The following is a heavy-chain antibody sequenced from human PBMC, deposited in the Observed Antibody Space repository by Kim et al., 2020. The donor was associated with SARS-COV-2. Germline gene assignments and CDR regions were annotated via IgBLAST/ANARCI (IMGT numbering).Heavy chain of an antibody. D-gene: IGHD3-10*01. CDR3: ARGLLWLENWFDP. J-gene: IGHJ5*02. Sequence: YSQQSQGRVTITRDTSASTAYMALSSLRSEDTAVYYCARGLLWLENWFDPWGQGTLVTVSS. V-gene: IGHV1-3*01.